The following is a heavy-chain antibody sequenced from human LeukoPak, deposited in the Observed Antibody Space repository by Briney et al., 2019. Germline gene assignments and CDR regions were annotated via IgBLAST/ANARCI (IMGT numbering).Heavy chain of an antibody. CDR2: MNPNSGNT. Sequence: GASVKVSCKASGYTFTSYDINWVRQATGQGLEWMGWMNPNSGNTGYAQKFQGRVTMTRNTSISTAYMELSSLRSEDTAVYYCARGERSAPNYGSSDFDYWGQGTLVTVSS. J-gene: IGHJ4*02. D-gene: IGHD3-22*01. V-gene: IGHV1-8*01. CDR3: ARGERSAPNYGSSDFDY. CDR1: GYTFTSYD.